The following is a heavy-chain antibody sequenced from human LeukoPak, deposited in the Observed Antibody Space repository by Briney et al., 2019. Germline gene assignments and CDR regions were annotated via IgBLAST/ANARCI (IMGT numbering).Heavy chain of an antibody. V-gene: IGHV1-69*13. CDR1: GGTFSSYA. CDR3: ARVDSLYYYYMDV. Sequence: ASVKVSCKASGGTFSSYAISWVRQAPGQGLEWMGGIIPIFGTANYAQKFQGRVTITADESTSTAYMELNSLRSEDTAVYYCARVDSLYYYYMDVWGKGTTVTVSS. D-gene: IGHD2-2*03. J-gene: IGHJ6*03. CDR2: IIPIFGTA.